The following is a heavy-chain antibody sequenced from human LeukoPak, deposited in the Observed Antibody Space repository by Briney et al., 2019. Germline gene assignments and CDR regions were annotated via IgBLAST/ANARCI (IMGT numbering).Heavy chain of an antibody. CDR1: GFTFSSNW. CDR3: ARVSCSSTSCPIDY. Sequence: GGSLRLSCATSGFTFSSNWMSWVRHVPGRGLDWVANIKPDGSAEYYAASVKGRFTISRDNAKNSLYLQMNSLRAEDTAVYYCARVSCSSTSCPIDYWGQGTLVTVSS. J-gene: IGHJ4*02. V-gene: IGHV3-7*03. CDR2: IKPDGSAE. D-gene: IGHD2-2*01.